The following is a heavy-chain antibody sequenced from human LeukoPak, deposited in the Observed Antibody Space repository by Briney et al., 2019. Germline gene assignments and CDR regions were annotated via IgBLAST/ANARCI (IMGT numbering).Heavy chain of an antibody. CDR1: GFTFTSSA. J-gene: IGHJ4*02. D-gene: IGHD7-27*01. V-gene: IGHV1-58*01. CDR2: IVVGSSNT. Sequence: ASVKVSCKASGFTFTSSAVQWVRQARGQRLEWIGWIVVGSSNTNYAQKFQGRVTITSDMSTSTAYMELSSLRSEDTAVYYCAASPKLTGVVPAAWGWGQGTLVTVSS. CDR3: AASPKLTGVVPAAWG.